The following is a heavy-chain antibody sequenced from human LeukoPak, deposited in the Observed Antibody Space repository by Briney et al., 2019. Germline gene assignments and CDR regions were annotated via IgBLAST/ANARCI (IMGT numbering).Heavy chain of an antibody. Sequence: SETLSLTCAVYGGSFSGYYWSWIRQPPGKGLEWIGEINHSGSTNYNPSLKSRVTISVDTSKNQFSLKLSSVTAADTAVYYCASLYYDILTGYYTYYFDYWGQGTLVTVSS. CDR2: INHSGST. CDR1: GGSFSGYY. V-gene: IGHV4-34*01. J-gene: IGHJ4*02. D-gene: IGHD3-9*01. CDR3: ASLYYDILTGYYTYYFDY.